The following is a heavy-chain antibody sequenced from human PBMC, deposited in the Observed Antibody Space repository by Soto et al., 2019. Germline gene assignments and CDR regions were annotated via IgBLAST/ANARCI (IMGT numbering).Heavy chain of an antibody. J-gene: IGHJ3*02. CDR2: IYPGDSDT. CDR1: GYSFTGYW. CDR3: ARPVWGSYDAFDI. D-gene: IGHD1-26*01. V-gene: IGHV5-51*01. Sequence: GESLKISCKGSGYSFTGYWIGWVRQMPGKVLEWMGIIYPGDSDTRYSPSFQGQVTISADKSISTAYLQWSSLKASDTAMYYCARPVWGSYDAFDIWGQGTMVTVSS.